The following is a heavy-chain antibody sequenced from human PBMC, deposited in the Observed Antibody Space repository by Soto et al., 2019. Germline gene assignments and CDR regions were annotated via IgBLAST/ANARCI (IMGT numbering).Heavy chain of an antibody. D-gene: IGHD3-3*01. CDR3: ARPSFWSGPSGLDV. Sequence: SETLSLTCAVYSGSISSSNWWSWVRQPPGKGLEWIGEIYHSGSTNYNPSLKSRVTISVDKSKNQFSLKLSFVTAADTAVYYCARPSFWSGPSGLDVWGKGTTVS. CDR2: IYHSGST. V-gene: IGHV4-4*02. J-gene: IGHJ6*03. CDR1: SGSISSSNW.